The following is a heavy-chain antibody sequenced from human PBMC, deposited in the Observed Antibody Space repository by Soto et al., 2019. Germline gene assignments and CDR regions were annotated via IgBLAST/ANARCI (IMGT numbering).Heavy chain of an antibody. D-gene: IGHD4-4*01. CDR2: IRSKAYGGTT. V-gene: IGHV3-49*04. CDR1: GFTFGYYA. CDR3: TRVNYSNYGIWAYYYYGMDV. Sequence: GGSLRLSCTASGFTFGYYAMSWVRQSPGKGLEWVGFIRSKAYGGTTEYAASVKGRFTISRDDSKSIAYLQMNSLKTEDTAVYYCTRVNYSNYGIWAYYYYGMDVWGQGTTVTVSS. J-gene: IGHJ6*02.